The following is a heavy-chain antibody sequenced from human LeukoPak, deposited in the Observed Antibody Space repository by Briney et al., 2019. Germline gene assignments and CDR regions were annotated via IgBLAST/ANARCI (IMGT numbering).Heavy chain of an antibody. D-gene: IGHD6-19*01. CDR3: AKRSSGYPDY. CDR2: ISGSGGST. Sequence: GGSLRLSCAASGFTFSRYSMNWVRQAPGKGLEWVSAISGSGGSTYYADSVKGRFTISRDNSKNTLYLQMNSLRAEDTAVYYCAKRSSGYPDYWGQGTLVTVSS. V-gene: IGHV3-23*01. J-gene: IGHJ4*02. CDR1: GFTFSRYS.